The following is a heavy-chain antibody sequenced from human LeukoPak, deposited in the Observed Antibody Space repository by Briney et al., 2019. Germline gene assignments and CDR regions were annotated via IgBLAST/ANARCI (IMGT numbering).Heavy chain of an antibody. CDR1: GGSISSYY. CDR3: ASLAGRTTNWFDP. D-gene: IGHD1-14*01. J-gene: IGHJ5*02. Sequence: PSETLSLTCTVSGGSISSYYWSWIRQPPGKGLEWIGYIYYSGSTNYNPSLKSRVTISVDTSKNQFSLKLSSVTAADTAAYYCASLAGRTTNWFDPWGQGTLVTVSS. V-gene: IGHV4-59*01. CDR2: IYYSGST.